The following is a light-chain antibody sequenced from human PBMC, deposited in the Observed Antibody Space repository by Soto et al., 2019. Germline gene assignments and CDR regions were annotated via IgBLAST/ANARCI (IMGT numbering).Light chain of an antibody. CDR3: QQYYDKNLLT. V-gene: IGKV4-1*01. CDR2: WAS. J-gene: IGKJ4*01. Sequence: DIVMTQSPDSLALSLGERATIHCKSSQNLLYTSNHKSYLAWYQQKPGQPPRLLIYWASTRESGVPDRFSGSGSGTDFTLTISSLQAEDVAVYFCQQYYDKNLLTFGGGTRVELK. CDR1: QNLLYTSNHKSY.